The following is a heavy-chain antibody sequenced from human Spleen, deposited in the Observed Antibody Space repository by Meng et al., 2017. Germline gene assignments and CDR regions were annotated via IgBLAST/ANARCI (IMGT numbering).Heavy chain of an antibody. D-gene: IGHD6-13*01. Sequence: VRLRRWGARLMRPSDTLALPCPVSGGTISGYYWSWIRQPPGKGLEWIGEINDSGSTKYNPSLKSRVTISKDTSKNQFSLKLSSVTAADTAVYYCARTIGVEYSSSWYYFDYWGQGTLVTVSS. J-gene: IGHJ4*02. CDR3: ARTIGVEYSSSWYYFDY. CDR1: GGTISGYY. V-gene: IGHV4-34*01. CDR2: INDSGST.